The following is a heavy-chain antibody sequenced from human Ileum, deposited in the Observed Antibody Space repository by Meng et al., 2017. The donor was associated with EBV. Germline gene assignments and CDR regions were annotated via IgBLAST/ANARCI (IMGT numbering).Heavy chain of an antibody. CDR2: IYHSGST. J-gene: IGHJ4*02. CDR3: ARVGQWLPIDY. CDR1: GGSISSSNW. Sequence: QVKRSGAGHGVGKPSGTLSLTRAVSGGSISSSNWWSWVRQPPGKGLEWIGEIYHSGSTNYNPSLKSRVTISVDKSKNQFSLNLSSVTAADTAVYYCARVGQWLPIDYWGQGTLVTVSS. V-gene: IGHV4-4*02. D-gene: IGHD6-19*01.